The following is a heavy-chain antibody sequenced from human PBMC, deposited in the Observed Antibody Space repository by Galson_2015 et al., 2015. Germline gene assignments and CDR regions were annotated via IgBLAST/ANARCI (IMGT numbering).Heavy chain of an antibody. Sequence: SLRLSCAASGFTFSSYGMHWVRQAPGKGLEWVAVISYDGSNKYYADSVKGRFTISRDNSKNTLYLQMNSLRAEDAAVYYCAKWELALYWGQGTLVTVSS. CDR2: ISYDGSNK. J-gene: IGHJ4*02. D-gene: IGHD1-26*01. V-gene: IGHV3-30*18. CDR1: GFTFSSYG. CDR3: AKWELALY.